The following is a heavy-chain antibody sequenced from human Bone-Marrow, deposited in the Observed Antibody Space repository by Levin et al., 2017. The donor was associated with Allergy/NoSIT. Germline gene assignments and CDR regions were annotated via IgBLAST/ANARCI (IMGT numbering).Heavy chain of an antibody. CDR2: CHFNGAT. CDR3: ARAVRGYSGHGAFDS. D-gene: IGHD5-12*01. Sequence: SQTLSLTCTVSGGSFITNAYYWNWVRQQPGKGLEWIGYCHFNGATFSNPSLDSRLTISVDTSKAQFSLKLRSVTAADTAVYYCARAVRGYSGHGAFDSWGQGTLVTVSS. V-gene: IGHV4-31*03. CDR1: GGSFITNAYY. J-gene: IGHJ4*02.